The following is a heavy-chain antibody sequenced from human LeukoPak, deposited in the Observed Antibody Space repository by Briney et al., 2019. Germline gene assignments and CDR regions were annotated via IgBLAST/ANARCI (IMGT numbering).Heavy chain of an antibody. CDR2: ISGSGGST. V-gene: IGHV3-23*01. CDR3: AKSVEVIVVVPAVYFDY. CDR1: GFTFSSYA. J-gene: IGHJ4*02. Sequence: PGGSLRLSCTASGFTFSSYAMSWVRQAPGKGLEWVSAISGSGGSTYYADSVKGRFTISRDNSKNTLYLQMNSLRAEDTAVYYCAKSVEVIVVVPAVYFDYWGQGTLVTVSS. D-gene: IGHD2-2*01.